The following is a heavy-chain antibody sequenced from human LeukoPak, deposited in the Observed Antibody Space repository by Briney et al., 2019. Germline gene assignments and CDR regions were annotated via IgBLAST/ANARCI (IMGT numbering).Heavy chain of an antibody. CDR1: GGTFSSYA. D-gene: IGHD6-19*01. Sequence: ASVKVSCKASGGTFSSYAISWVRQAPGQGLEWMGRIIPIFGIANYAQKFQGRVTITADKSTSTAYIELSSLRSEDTAVYYCARCRDSSGWYYFDYWGQGTLVTVSS. V-gene: IGHV1-69*04. J-gene: IGHJ4*02. CDR2: IIPIFGIA. CDR3: ARCRDSSGWYYFDY.